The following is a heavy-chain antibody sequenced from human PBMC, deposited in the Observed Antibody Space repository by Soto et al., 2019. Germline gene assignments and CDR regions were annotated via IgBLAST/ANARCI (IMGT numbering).Heavy chain of an antibody. V-gene: IGHV4-39*07. D-gene: IGHD6-13*01. CDR1: GGSISSSSYY. CDR3: ARVKVMESYSSSWYGAFDI. CDR2: IYYSGST. Sequence: SETLSLTCTVSGGSISSSSYYWGWIRQPPGKGLEWIGSIYYSGSTYYNPSLKSRVTISVDTSKNQFSLKLSSVTAADTAVYYCARVKVMESYSSSWYGAFDIWGQGTMVTVSS. J-gene: IGHJ3*02.